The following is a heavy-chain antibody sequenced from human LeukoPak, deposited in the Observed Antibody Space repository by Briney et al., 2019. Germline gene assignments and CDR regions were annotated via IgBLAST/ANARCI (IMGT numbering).Heavy chain of an antibody. Sequence: PGGSLRLSCAASGFTLSNYWIHWVRQAPGKGLVWVAYINSGGSRTSYADSVKGRFTISRDNAKNTVHLLMNSLRVENTAVYYCARPGPYSSGWYQDFDYWGQGTLVTVSS. CDR1: GFTLSNYW. V-gene: IGHV3-74*01. CDR2: INSGGSRT. D-gene: IGHD6-19*01. J-gene: IGHJ4*02. CDR3: ARPGPYSSGWYQDFDY.